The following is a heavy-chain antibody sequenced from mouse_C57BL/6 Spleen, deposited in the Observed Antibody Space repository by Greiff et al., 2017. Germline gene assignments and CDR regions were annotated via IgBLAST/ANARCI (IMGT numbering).Heavy chain of an antibody. Sequence: EVKLMESGGDLVKPGGSLKLSCAASGFTFSSYGMSWVRQTPDKRLEWVATISSGGSYTYYPDSVKGRFTISRDNAKNTLYLQMSRLKSEDTALYYCARHGGDGGFAYWGQGTLVTVSA. CDR2: ISSGGSYT. D-gene: IGHD3-3*01. CDR3: ARHGGDGGFAY. CDR1: GFTFSSYG. J-gene: IGHJ3*01. V-gene: IGHV5-6*01.